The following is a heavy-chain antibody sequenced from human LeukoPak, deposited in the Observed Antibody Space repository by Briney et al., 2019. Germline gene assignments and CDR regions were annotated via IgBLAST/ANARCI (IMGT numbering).Heavy chain of an antibody. CDR1: GGSISSHSYY. CDR3: ARSSSSWYVISPTSFDI. Sequence: SETLSLTCTVSGGSISSHSYYWGWIRQPPGTGLEWIGSMYYSGSSYYNLSLKSRVTISVDTSKNQFSLKLSSVTAADTAVYYCARSSSSWYVISPTSFDIWGQGTMVTVSS. V-gene: IGHV4-39*07. D-gene: IGHD6-13*01. J-gene: IGHJ3*02. CDR2: MYYSGSS.